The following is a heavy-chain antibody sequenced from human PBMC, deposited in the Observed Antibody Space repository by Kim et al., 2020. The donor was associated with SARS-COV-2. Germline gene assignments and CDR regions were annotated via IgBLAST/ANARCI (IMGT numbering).Heavy chain of an antibody. J-gene: IGHJ2*01. CDR2: INHSGST. CDR1: GGSFSGYY. V-gene: IGHV4-34*01. CDR3: ARGSMVRGVAAHYWYFDL. Sequence: SETLSLTCAVYGGSFSGYYWSWIRQPPGKGLEWIGEINHSGSTNYNPSLKSRVTISVDTSKNQFSLKLSSVTAADTAVYYCARGSMVRGVAAHYWYFDLWGRGTLVTVSS. D-gene: IGHD3-10*01.